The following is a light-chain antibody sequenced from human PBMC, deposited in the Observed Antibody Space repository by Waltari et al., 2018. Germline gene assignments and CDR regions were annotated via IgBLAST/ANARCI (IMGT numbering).Light chain of an antibody. V-gene: IGLV1-44*01. Sequence: QSVPPLHPRASGTPGQRVTISCSGTRSNVGTITAAWYQLLPGTAPKTVIFANYHRPSGVPDRFSASKSGTSASLVISGLQSEDEADYFCATWDDSLSGRVFGGGTKVTVL. CDR2: ANY. CDR1: RSNVGTIT. J-gene: IGLJ3*02. CDR3: ATWDDSLSGRV.